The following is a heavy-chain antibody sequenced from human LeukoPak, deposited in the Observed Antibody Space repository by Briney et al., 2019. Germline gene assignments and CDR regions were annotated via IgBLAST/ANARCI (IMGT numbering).Heavy chain of an antibody. CDR3: ARIGYSNGWYYFDY. Sequence: GGSLRLSCAASGFTFSSYRMHWVCQAPGKGLVWVSRINSDGSSTDYADSVKGRFTISRDNAKNTLYLQMNSLRAEDTAVYYCARIGYSNGWYYFDYWGQGTLVTVSS. D-gene: IGHD6-19*01. CDR1: GFTFSSYR. V-gene: IGHV3-74*01. J-gene: IGHJ4*02. CDR2: INSDGSST.